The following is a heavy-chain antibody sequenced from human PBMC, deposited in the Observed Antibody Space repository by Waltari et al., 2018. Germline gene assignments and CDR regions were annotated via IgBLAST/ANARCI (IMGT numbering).Heavy chain of an antibody. CDR2: IKEDGSQR. J-gene: IGHJ5*01. D-gene: IGHD6-25*01. V-gene: IGHV3-7*01. Sequence: EVQLVESGGGLVQPGGSLRLSCAGAGFTFSSYWISWVRQAPGQGLEWGSNIKEDGSQRYYVASVEGRFTNSRDNAENAAYLQMSSLRAEDTAVYYCARPSGNGWFSFWGQGTLVTVAS. CDR3: ARPSGNGWFSF. CDR1: GFTFSSYW.